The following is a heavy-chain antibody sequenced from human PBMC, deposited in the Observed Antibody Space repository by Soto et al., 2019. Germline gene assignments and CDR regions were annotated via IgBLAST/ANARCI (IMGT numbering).Heavy chain of an antibody. D-gene: IGHD3-9*01. CDR3: VKVSTFYDILTGYYSTNFFAP. CDR1: GFTVSSYA. V-gene: IGHV3-30*14. J-gene: IGHJ5*02. Sequence: PGGSLRLSCAASGFTVSSYAMPWARQAPGKGLEWVAVISYDGSNKDYADSVKGRFPISRDKSKNTLYLQMNSLRPKETGVYYCVKVSTFYDILTGYYSTNFFAPRGQGTLVTVSS. CDR2: ISYDGSNK.